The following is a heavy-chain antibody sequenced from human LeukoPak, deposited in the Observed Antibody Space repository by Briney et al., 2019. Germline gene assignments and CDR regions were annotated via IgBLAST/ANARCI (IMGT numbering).Heavy chain of an antibody. J-gene: IGHJ2*01. V-gene: IGHV3-66*01. CDR2: IYSDGST. CDR1: RFTVSSNH. Sequence: GGSLRLSWAASRFTVSSNHMNWVRQAPGKGLEWVSVIYSDGSTQYADSVKGRFTITRDNYKNTLYLQMNSLRDEDTAMYYCARRYQVSWYFDLWGRGTLVTVSS. CDR3: ARRYQVSWYFDL. D-gene: IGHD2-15*01.